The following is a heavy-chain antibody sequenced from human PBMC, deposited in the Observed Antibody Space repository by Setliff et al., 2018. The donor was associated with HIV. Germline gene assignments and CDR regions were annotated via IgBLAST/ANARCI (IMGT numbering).Heavy chain of an antibody. Sequence: SETLSLTCAVSGGSISSSNWWSWVRQPPGKGLEWIGEIYHSGGTNYNPSLKSRVTISLDKSKNHFSLELRPVTAADTAVYYCARVITMVWTTFDPWGQGTLVTVSS. CDR2: IYHSGGT. J-gene: IGHJ5*02. V-gene: IGHV4-4*02. D-gene: IGHD3-10*01. CDR1: GGSISSSNW. CDR3: ARVITMVWTTFDP.